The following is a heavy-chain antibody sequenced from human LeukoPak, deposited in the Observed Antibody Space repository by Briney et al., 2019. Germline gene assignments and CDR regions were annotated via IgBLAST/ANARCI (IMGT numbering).Heavy chain of an antibody. Sequence: ASVKVSCKASGYTFTSYDINWVRQATGQGLEWMGWMNPNSGNTGYAQKFQGRVTMTRNTSISTAYMELSSLRSEDTAVYYCARGPSKYCSGGSCYWGYYYYYMDVWGKGTTVTISS. CDR2: MNPNSGNT. D-gene: IGHD2-15*01. V-gene: IGHV1-8*01. J-gene: IGHJ6*03. CDR1: GYTFTSYD. CDR3: ARGPSKYCSGGSCYWGYYYYYMDV.